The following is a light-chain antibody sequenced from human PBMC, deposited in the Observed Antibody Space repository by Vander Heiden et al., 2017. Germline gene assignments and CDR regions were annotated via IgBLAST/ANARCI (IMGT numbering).Light chain of an antibody. J-gene: IGKJ2*01. Sequence: MWMTQSPSLLSASTGDRVTISCRMSQGISSYLAWYQQKPGKAPELLIYAASTLQSGVPSRFNGCGSGRDFSLTIRCLQIEDFATYYCQEDYSLPHTLGQWTKLEIK. V-gene: IGKV1D-8*01. CDR3: QEDYSLPHT. CDR2: AAS. CDR1: QGISSY.